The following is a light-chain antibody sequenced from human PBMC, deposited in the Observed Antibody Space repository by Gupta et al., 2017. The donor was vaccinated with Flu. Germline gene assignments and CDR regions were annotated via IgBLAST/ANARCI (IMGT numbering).Light chain of an antibody. CDR3: QSDDNDGNGV. CDR1: SSNIGAGYD. V-gene: IGLV1-40*01. Sequence: QSVLTQPPSVSLAPGQRVTISCTGSSSNIGAGYDVPWDQQPPGTAHKLLIYGNKTRPAGVPARFSGSKSGTAASLTITGRQAEEEADYYCQSDDNDGNGVFGGGTKLTVL. J-gene: IGLJ3*02. CDR2: GNK.